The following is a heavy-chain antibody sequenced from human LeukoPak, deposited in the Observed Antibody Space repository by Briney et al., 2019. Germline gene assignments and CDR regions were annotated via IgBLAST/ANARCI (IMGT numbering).Heavy chain of an antibody. Sequence: QPGGSLRLSCAASGFTFSTYWMHWVRQAPGKGLVWVSRSDGDNTAYADSVKGRFTISRDNAKNSLYLQMNSLRAEDTAVYYCARGPGWFDPWGQGTLVTVSS. J-gene: IGHJ5*02. V-gene: IGHV3-74*01. CDR3: ARGPGWFDP. CDR1: GFTFSTYW. CDR2: SDGDNT.